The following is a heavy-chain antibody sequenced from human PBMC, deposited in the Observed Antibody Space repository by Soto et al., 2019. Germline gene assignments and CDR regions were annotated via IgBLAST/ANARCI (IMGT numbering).Heavy chain of an antibody. CDR1: GFTFSTYA. Sequence: EVQLLESGGGLVQPGGSLRLSCAASGFTFSTYAMNWVRQAPGKGLEWVSGISGSGDSTYYADSVKGRFTVSRDNSKNTLYLQMTSLRAEDTAVFYCATERSSGWSFDSWGQGTLVTVSS. J-gene: IGHJ4*02. V-gene: IGHV3-23*01. CDR3: ATERSSGWSFDS. D-gene: IGHD6-19*01. CDR2: ISGSGDST.